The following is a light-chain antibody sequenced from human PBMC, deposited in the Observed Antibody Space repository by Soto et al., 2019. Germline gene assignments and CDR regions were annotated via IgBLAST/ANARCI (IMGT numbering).Light chain of an antibody. CDR2: GAA. CDR1: QSVSSN. Sequence: EIVMTQSPATLSVSPGERATLSCRASQSVSSNLAWYKQKPGQAPRLLIYGAATRATGIPARFSGSGSGTEFTLPISSLQSEDFAVYYCQQYNNWWTFGQGTKVEIK. CDR3: QQYNNWWT. V-gene: IGKV3-15*01. J-gene: IGKJ1*01.